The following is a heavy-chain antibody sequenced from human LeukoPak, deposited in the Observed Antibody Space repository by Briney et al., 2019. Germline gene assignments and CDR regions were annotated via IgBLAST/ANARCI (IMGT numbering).Heavy chain of an antibody. V-gene: IGHV3-23*01. CDR1: GFSFSSYA. D-gene: IGHD3-3*01. CDR2: MSSSDDGR. Sequence: PGGSLRLSCATSGFSFSSYAMSWVRQAPGKGLEWVSAMSSSDDGRYFAASVRGRFTISRDTSRSTLYLQMNSLRAEDTAVYYCAREAENDLLAIDYWGQGTLVTVSS. J-gene: IGHJ4*02. CDR3: AREAENDLLAIDY.